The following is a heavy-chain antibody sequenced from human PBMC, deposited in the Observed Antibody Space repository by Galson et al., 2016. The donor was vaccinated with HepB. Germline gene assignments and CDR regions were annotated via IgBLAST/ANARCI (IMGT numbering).Heavy chain of an antibody. Sequence: SETLCLTCTVSGCSISSSSYYWGWIRQPPGKGLEWIGSIHYSGSTYYNPSLKSRVTTSADTSKTQFSLKLSSVTAADTAVYYCARLDGFRIAVPGGYYFDYWGQGTLVTVSS. CDR3: ARLDGFRIAVPGGYYFDY. CDR2: IHYSGST. D-gene: IGHD6-19*01. V-gene: IGHV4-39*01. CDR1: GCSISSSSYY. J-gene: IGHJ4*02.